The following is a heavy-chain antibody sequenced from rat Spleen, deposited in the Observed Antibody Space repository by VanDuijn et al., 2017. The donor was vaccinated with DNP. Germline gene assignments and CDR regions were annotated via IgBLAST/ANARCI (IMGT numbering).Heavy chain of an antibody. CDR1: GFSLTTYG. CDR2: IWGGGST. V-gene: IGHV2S8*01. D-gene: IGHD1-12*03. J-gene: IGHJ1*01. CDR3: ARWFPPYWFFDF. Sequence: QVQLKESGPGLVQPSQTLSLTCAVSGFSLTTYGVSWVRQPPGKGLELIAAIWGGGSTYYDSALKSRLSISRDTSKSQVLLKMDSMQTEDTAMYFCARWFPPYWFFDFWGPGTMVTVSS.